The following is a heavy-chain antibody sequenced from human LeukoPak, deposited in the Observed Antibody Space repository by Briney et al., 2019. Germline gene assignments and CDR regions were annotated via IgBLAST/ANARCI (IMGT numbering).Heavy chain of an antibody. CDR1: GGSISSYY. CDR2: IYTSGST. J-gene: IGHJ6*03. CDR3: ARDRTVGAIPPYYYYYMDV. Sequence: SETLSLTCTVSGGSISSYYWSWIRQPAGKGLEWIGRIYTSGSTNYNPSLKGRVTMSVDTSKNQFSLQLSSVTAADTAVYYCARDRTVGAIPPYYYYYMDVWGKGTTVTVSS. V-gene: IGHV4-4*07. D-gene: IGHD1-26*01.